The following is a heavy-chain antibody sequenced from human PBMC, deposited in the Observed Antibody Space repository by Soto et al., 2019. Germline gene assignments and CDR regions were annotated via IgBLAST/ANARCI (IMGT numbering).Heavy chain of an antibody. CDR1: GFTFSNAW. CDR2: IESKTDGGTT. J-gene: IGHJ4*02. Sequence: EVQLVESGGGLVRPGGSLRLSCAASGFTFSNAWMNWVRQGPGKGLEWVGRIESKTDGGTTDYAAPVRGRFSISRDDSKNPLYLQMNSQNSDNTAVYYCTAPPYYDFWSGFPGGWGQGTLVTVSS. D-gene: IGHD3-3*01. V-gene: IGHV3-15*07. CDR3: TAPPYYDFWSGFPGG.